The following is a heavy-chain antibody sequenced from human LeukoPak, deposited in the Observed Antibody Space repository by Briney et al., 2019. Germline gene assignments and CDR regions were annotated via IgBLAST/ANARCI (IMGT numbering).Heavy chain of an antibody. CDR2: ISGSGGST. D-gene: IGHD1-26*01. J-gene: IGHJ5*02. CDR3: AKGLLRSGSGNWFDP. CDR1: GFTFSSRA. V-gene: IGHV3-23*01. Sequence: PGGSLRLSCAASGFTFSSRAMSWVRQAPGKGLEWVSAISGSGGSTYYADSVKGRFTISRDNSKNTLYLQMNSLRAEDTAVYYCAKGLLRSGSGNWFDPWGQGTLVTVSS.